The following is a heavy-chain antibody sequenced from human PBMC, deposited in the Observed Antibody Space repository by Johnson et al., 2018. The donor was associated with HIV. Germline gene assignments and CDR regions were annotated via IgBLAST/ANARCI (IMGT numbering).Heavy chain of an antibody. D-gene: IGHD5-18*01. Sequence: QVQLVESWGGVVQPGRSLRLSCAASGFTFSSFAMHWVRQAPGKGLEWVAVSSSDESNKYYADSVKGRFTISRDNSKNTLYLQMNSLRAKDTAVYYCARAYSYGVFDIWGQGTMVTVS. CDR3: ARAYSYGVFDI. J-gene: IGHJ3*02. V-gene: IGHV3-30*14. CDR1: GFTFSSFA. CDR2: SSSDESNK.